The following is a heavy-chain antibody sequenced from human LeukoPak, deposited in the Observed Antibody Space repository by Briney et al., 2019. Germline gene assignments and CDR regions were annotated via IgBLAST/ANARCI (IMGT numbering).Heavy chain of an antibody. Sequence: PGGSLRLSCAASGFTFSSYSMNWVRQAPGKGLEWVSYISSSSSTIYYADSVKGRFTISRDNAKNSLYLQMNSLRAEDTAVYYCARGGRFETGTTCPDYWGQGTLVTVSS. CDR1: GFTFSSYS. J-gene: IGHJ4*02. V-gene: IGHV3-48*01. CDR3: ARGGRFETGTTCPDY. CDR2: ISSSSSTI. D-gene: IGHD1-1*01.